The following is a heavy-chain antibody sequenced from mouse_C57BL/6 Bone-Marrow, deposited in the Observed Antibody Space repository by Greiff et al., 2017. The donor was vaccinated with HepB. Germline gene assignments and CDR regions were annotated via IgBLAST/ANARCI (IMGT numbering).Heavy chain of an antibody. D-gene: IGHD1-1*01. V-gene: IGHV1-7*01. J-gene: IGHJ3*01. CDR1: GYTFTSYW. CDR2: INPSSGYT. CDR3: AREGEMTTVPRLGFAY. Sequence: QVQLQQSGAELAKPGASVKLSCKASGYTFTSYWMHWVKQRPGQGLEWIGYINPSSGYTKYNQKFKDKATLTADKSSSTAYMQLSSLTYEDSAGYYCAREGEMTTVPRLGFAYWGQGTLVTVSA.